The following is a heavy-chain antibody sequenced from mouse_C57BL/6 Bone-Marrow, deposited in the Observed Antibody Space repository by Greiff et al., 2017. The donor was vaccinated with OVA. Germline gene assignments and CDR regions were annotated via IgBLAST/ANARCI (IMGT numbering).Heavy chain of an antibody. CDR2: IDPENGDT. D-gene: IGHD1-1*01. Sequence: EVQLQQSGAELVRPGASVKLSCTASGFNIKDDYMHWVKQRPEQGLEWIGWIDPENGDTEYASKFQGKATITADTSSNTAYLQLSSLTSEDTAVYYCTKITTVIFDYWGQGTTLTVSS. J-gene: IGHJ2*01. CDR3: TKITTVIFDY. V-gene: IGHV14-4*01. CDR1: GFNIKDDY.